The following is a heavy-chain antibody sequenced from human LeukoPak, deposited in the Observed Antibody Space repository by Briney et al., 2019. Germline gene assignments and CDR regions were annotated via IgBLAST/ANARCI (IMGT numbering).Heavy chain of an antibody. CDR3: AREGRDYYDSSE. Sequence: ASVKVSFKASGYTFTSYGISWVRQAPGQGLEWMGWISAYNGNTNYAQKLQGRVTMTTDTSTSTDYMELRSLRSDDTAVYYCAREGRDYYDSSEWGQGTLVTVSS. V-gene: IGHV1-18*01. D-gene: IGHD3-22*01. CDR1: GYTFTSYG. CDR2: ISAYNGNT. J-gene: IGHJ4*02.